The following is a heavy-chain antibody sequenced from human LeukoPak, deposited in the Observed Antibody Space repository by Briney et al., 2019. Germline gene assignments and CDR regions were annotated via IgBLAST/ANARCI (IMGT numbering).Heavy chain of an antibody. D-gene: IGHD5-12*01. CDR2: ISSSNSYT. Sequence: PGGSLRLSCAATGFPFSVYIMNWLRQAPTRGLHWVSSISSSNSYTYYADSVMGRFTISRDNAKKSLYLQLNSLRPHDTAVSYCARDVASQPWGQGTLVTVSS. J-gene: IGHJ5*02. CDR1: GFPFSVYI. CDR3: ARDVASQP. V-gene: IGHV3-21*01.